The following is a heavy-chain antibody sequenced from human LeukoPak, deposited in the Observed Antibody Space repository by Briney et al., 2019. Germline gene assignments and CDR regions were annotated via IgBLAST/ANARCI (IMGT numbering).Heavy chain of an antibody. D-gene: IGHD2/OR15-2a*01. CDR3: AREGPTDFSTYYGMDV. Sequence: SGGSLRLSCAASGFTFSSYWMHWVRQAPGKGLVWVSRINSDGSSTSYADSVKGRFTISRHNSKNTLYLQMNSLRAEDTAVYYCAREGPTDFSTYYGMDVWGQGTTVTVSS. V-gene: IGHV3-74*01. J-gene: IGHJ6*02. CDR1: GFTFSSYW. CDR2: INSDGSST.